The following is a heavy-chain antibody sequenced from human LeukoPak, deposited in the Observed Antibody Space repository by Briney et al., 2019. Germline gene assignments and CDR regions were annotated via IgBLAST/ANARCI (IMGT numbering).Heavy chain of an antibody. D-gene: IGHD2-15*01. J-gene: IGHJ4*02. V-gene: IGHV3-74*01. CDR1: GLAFSAYK. Sequence: GGSLRLSCAASGLAFSAYKMHWVRQAPRKGLVWVSRISTDGYTTDYADFVQGRFTASGDNTKNTWSLEMNSLRAEDTAVYYCVVGGSPGYWGQGTLVTVSS. CDR2: ISTDGYTT. CDR3: VVGGSPGY.